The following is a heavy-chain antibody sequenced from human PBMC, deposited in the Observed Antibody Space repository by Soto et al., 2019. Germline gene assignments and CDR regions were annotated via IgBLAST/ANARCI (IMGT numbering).Heavy chain of an antibody. V-gene: IGHV1-3*01. Sequence: ASVKVSCKASGYTFTSYAMHWVRQAPGQRLEWMGWINAGNGNTKYSQKFQGRATITRDTSASTAYMELSSLRSEDTAVYYCARVLMVYAIGSYYYGMDVWGQGTTVTVSS. CDR3: ARVLMVYAIGSYYYGMDV. CDR1: GYTFTSYA. CDR2: INAGNGNT. J-gene: IGHJ6*02. D-gene: IGHD2-8*01.